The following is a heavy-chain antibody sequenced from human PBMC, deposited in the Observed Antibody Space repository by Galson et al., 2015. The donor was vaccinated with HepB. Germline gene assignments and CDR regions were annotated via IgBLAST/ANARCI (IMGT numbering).Heavy chain of an antibody. V-gene: IGHV7-4-1*02. Sequence: SVKVSCKASGYTFTSYAMNWVRQAPGQGLEWMGWINTNTGNPTYAQGFTGRFVFSLDTSVSTAYLQISSLKAEDTAVYYCARSAGSSWYQGNDAFDIWGQGTTVTVSS. CDR1: GYTFTSYA. CDR3: ARSAGSSWYQGNDAFDI. CDR2: INTNTGNP. D-gene: IGHD6-13*01. J-gene: IGHJ3*02.